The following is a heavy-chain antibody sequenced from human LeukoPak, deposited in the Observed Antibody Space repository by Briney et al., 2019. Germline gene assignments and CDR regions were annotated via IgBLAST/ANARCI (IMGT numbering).Heavy chain of an antibody. CDR2: IYSDGRT. CDR1: GFTVSTNY. J-gene: IGHJ4*02. D-gene: IGHD6-19*01. V-gene: IGHV3-53*01. CDR3: TRDPTVADRGDY. Sequence: GGSLRISCAASGFTVSTNYLSCVRQALGKGLEWVSSIYSDGRTYYADSVKGRFTISRDNFKNSLYLQMNSLRAEDTAVYYCTRDPTVADRGDYWGQGTLVTVSS.